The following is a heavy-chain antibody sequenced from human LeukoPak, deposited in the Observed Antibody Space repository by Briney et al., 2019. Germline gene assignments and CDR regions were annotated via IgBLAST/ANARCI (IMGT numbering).Heavy chain of an antibody. CDR1: GFTFDNYA. Sequence: HPGGSLRLSCAASGFTFDNYAMHWVRQAPGKGLEWVSGISGNGRNIDYADSVKGRFTISRDNAKNSLYLQMNSLRAEDTAFYYCAKGSVIEGYYLDYWGQGTLVTVSS. CDR3: AKGSVIEGYYLDY. V-gene: IGHV3-9*01. D-gene: IGHD5-24*01. J-gene: IGHJ4*02. CDR2: ISGNGRNI.